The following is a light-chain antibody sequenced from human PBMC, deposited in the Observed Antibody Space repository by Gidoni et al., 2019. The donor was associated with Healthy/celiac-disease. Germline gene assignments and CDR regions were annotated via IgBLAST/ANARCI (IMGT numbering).Light chain of an antibody. V-gene: IGKV1-9*01. Sequence: DIQLPQSPSFLSASVGDRVTITCRASQGISSYLAWYQQKPGKAPKLLIYEASTLQSGVPSRFSGSGSGTEFTLTISSLQPEDFATYYCQQHNSYSFTFGPGTKLDIK. J-gene: IGKJ3*01. CDR1: QGISSY. CDR3: QQHNSYSFT. CDR2: EAS.